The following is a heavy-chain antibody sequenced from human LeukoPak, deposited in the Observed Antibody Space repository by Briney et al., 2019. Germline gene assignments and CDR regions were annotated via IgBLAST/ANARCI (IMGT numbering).Heavy chain of an antibody. D-gene: IGHD5-18*01. J-gene: IGHJ4*02. CDR3: GKSEAYSFAYGIDF. CDR2: ISYDGSNK. Sequence: GGSLRLTCAASGFTFSSYAMHWVRQAPGKGLEWVAVISYDGSNKYYADSVKGRFTISRDNSKNTLYLQMNSLRAEDTAVYYCGKSEAYSFAYGIDFWGEGTLVTVSS. CDR1: GFTFSSYA. V-gene: IGHV3-30-3*02.